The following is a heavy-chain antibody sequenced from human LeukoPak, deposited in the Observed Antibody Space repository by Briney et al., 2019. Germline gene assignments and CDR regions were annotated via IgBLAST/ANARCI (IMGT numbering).Heavy chain of an antibody. CDR2: VQYSGTT. CDR1: GGSIGDYY. Sequence: SETLSLTCTVSGGSIGDYYWSWVRQPPGEGLEWIGFVQYSGTTKYNPSLKSRVSMSLDTSKNQFFLQLTSVTAADTAVYYCARSIGGSPLDYRGQGMLVTVSS. CDR3: ARSIGGSPLDY. J-gene: IGHJ4*02. D-gene: IGHD1-26*01. V-gene: IGHV4-59*08.